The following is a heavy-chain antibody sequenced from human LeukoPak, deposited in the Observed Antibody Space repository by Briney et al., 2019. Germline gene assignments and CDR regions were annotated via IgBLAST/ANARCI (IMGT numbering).Heavy chain of an antibody. V-gene: IGHV4-4*02. CDR3: ARLYYYDSSGYYRAFDI. CDR2: IYPSGST. Sequence: PSGTLSLTCAVSGDSISSNHWWSWVRQSPGRGLEWIGEIYPSGSTNYNSSLKSRVTISVDTSKNQFSLKLSSVAAADTAVYYCARLYYYDSSGYYRAFDIWGQGTMVTVSS. D-gene: IGHD3-22*01. J-gene: IGHJ3*02. CDR1: GDSISSNHW.